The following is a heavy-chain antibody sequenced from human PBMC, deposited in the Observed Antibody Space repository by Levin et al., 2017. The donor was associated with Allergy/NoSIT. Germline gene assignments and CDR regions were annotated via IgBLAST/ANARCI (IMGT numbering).Heavy chain of an antibody. V-gene: IGHV3-48*02. J-gene: IGHJ4*02. CDR3: ARDSMRLWFGELDIFDY. D-gene: IGHD3-10*01. CDR1: GFTFSSYS. Sequence: GGSLRLSCAASGFTFSSYSMNWVRQAPGKGLEWVSYISSSSSTIYYADSVKGRFTISRDNAKNSLYLQMNSLRDEDTAVYYCARDSMRLWFGELDIFDYWGQGTLVTVSS. CDR2: ISSSSSTI.